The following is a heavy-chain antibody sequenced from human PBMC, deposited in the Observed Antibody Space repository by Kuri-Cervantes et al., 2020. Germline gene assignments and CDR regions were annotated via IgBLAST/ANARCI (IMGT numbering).Heavy chain of an antibody. CDR2: IYSGGST. CDR1: GFTVSSNY. Sequence: GESLKISCAASGFTVSSNYMSWVRQAPGKGLEWVSVIYSGGSTYYADSVKGRFTISRDNSKNTLYLQMNSLRAEDTAVYYCARPRTADYGDYAPSGGYYGMDVWGQGTTVTVSS. CDR3: ARPRTADYGDYAPSGGYYGMDV. J-gene: IGHJ6*02. V-gene: IGHV3-66*04. D-gene: IGHD4-17*01.